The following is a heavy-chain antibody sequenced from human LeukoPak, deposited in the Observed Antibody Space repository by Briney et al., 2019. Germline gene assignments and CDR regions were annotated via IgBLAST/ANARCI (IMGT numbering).Heavy chain of an antibody. CDR3: ARDSCIAALGGIGMDV. J-gene: IGHJ6*02. D-gene: IGHD6-13*01. V-gene: IGHV3-66*01. CDR2: LHSGGTT. Sequence: GGSLRLSCAASGFTVSSNYMSRVRHAPGKGLEWVSVLHSGGTTHYADSVKGRFTISRDNSKNTLYLQMNSLRAEDTAVYYCARDSCIAALGGIGMDVWGQGTTVIVSS. CDR1: GFTVSSNY.